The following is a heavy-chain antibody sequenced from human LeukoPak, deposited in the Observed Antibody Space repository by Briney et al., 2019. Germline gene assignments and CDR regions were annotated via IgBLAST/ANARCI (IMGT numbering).Heavy chain of an antibody. CDR2: IDTNTGIP. J-gene: IGHJ4*02. D-gene: IGHD1-14*01. CDR3: ARDPGSQRVNRLARRGDY. CDR1: GYTFTNFA. Sequence: ASVKVSCKASGYTFTNFAMNWVRQAPGQGLEWMGWIDTNTGIPTYAQGFTGRFVFSLDTSVSTVYLQISSLQADDAAVYFCARDPGSQRVNRLARRGDYWGQGTLVTVSS. V-gene: IGHV7-4-1*02.